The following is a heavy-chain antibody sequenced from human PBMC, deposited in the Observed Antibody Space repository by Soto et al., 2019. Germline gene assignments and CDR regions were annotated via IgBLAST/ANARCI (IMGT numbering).Heavy chain of an antibody. D-gene: IGHD6-13*01. J-gene: IGHJ4*02. CDR2: INAGNGNT. V-gene: IGHV1-3*01. Sequence: ASVKVSCKASGYTFTSYAMHWVRQAPGQRLEWMGWINAGNGNTKYSQKFQGRVTITRDTSTSTAYMELSSLRSEDTAVYYCAAGSIAVAIWWRAWGQGTLVTSPQ. CDR1: GYTFTSYA. CDR3: AAGSIAVAIWWRA.